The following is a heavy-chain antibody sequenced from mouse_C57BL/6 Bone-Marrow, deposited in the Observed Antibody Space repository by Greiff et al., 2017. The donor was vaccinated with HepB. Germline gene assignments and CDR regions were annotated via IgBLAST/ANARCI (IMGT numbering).Heavy chain of an antibody. J-gene: IGHJ2*01. V-gene: IGHV5-17*01. CDR1: GFTFSDYG. Sequence: EVMLVESGGGLVKPGGSLKLSCAASGFTFSDYGMHWVRQAPEKGLEWVAYISSGSSTIYYADTVKGRFTISRDNAKNTLFLQMTSLRSEDTAMYYCARKLQAYFDYWGQGTTLTVSS. CDR3: ARKLQAYFDY. D-gene: IGHD2-1*01. CDR2: ISSGSSTI.